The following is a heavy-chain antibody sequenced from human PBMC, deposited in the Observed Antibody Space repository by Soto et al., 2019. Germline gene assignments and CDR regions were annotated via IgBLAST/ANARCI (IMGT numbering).Heavy chain of an antibody. Sequence: PSETLSLTCTVSGGSISSSSYYWGWIRQPPGKGLEWIGSIYYSGSTYYNPSLKSRVTISVDTSKNQFSLKLSSVTAADTAVYYCARFFNAAAAGLYYYYGMDVWGQGTTVTVSS. CDR3: ARFFNAAAAGLYYYYGMDV. J-gene: IGHJ6*02. CDR1: GGSISSSSYY. D-gene: IGHD6-13*01. CDR2: IYYSGST. V-gene: IGHV4-39*01.